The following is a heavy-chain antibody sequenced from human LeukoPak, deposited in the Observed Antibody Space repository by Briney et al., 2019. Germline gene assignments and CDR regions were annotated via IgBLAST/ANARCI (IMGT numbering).Heavy chain of an antibody. CDR1: GGSISTSSYY. J-gene: IGHJ3*02. D-gene: IGHD3/OR15-3a*01. V-gene: IGHV4-39*07. Sequence: SETLSLTCTVSGGSISTSSYYWGWVRQPPGKGLEWIGNIFYSGSTYYSPSLKSRVTISLDTSRNQFSLKLNSVTAADTAVYYCAKGGLVHPLHIWGQGTMVTVSS. CDR2: IFYSGST. CDR3: AKGGLVHPLHI.